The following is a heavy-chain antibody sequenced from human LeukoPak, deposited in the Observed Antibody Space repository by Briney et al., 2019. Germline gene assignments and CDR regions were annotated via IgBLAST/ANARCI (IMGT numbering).Heavy chain of an antibody. CDR2: TYYSGSA. J-gene: IGHJ4*02. D-gene: IGHD5-24*01. V-gene: IGHV4-59*01. Sequence: SETLSLTCTVSGGSISSYYWSWIRQPPGKGLEWIGYTYYSGSANYNPSPKSRVTMSVDTSKNQLSLRLSSVTAADTAVYYCARGGSRDGYNRPLDHWGQGTLVTVSS. CDR1: GGSISSYY. CDR3: ARGGSRDGYNRPLDH.